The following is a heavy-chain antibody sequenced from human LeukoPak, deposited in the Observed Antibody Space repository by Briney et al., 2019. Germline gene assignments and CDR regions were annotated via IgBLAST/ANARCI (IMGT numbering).Heavy chain of an antibody. V-gene: IGHV3-74*01. CDR2: INTDGSTT. CDR3: ARDRDYGMDV. CDR1: GFTFSSSW. J-gene: IGHJ6*02. Sequence: GGSLRLSCAASGFTFSSSWMHWVRQAPGRGLVWVARINTDGSTTTYADSVKGRFTISRDNAKNTLYLQMNSLRAEDMAVYYCARDRDYGMDVWGQGTTVTVSS.